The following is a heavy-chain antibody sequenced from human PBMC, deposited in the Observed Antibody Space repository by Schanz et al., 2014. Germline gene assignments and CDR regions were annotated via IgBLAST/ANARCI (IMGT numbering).Heavy chain of an antibody. Sequence: QVQLVESGGGVVRPGRSLRLSCAASEFTFTTYAMHWVRQAPGKGLEWLAVISYDGSHKYYADSVKGRFTVSRDNSKNTLYLQMNSLRAEDTAVYYCARAQEHNTDYTSSRLFDYWGQGTLVTVSS. CDR3: ARAQEHNTDYTSSRLFDY. CDR1: EFTFTTYA. CDR2: ISYDGSHK. V-gene: IGHV3-30*04. D-gene: IGHD6-13*01. J-gene: IGHJ4*02.